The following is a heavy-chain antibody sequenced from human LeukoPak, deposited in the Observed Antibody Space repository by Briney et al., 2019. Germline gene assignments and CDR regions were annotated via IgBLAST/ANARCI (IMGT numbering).Heavy chain of an antibody. Sequence: GGSLRLSCAASGFTFSSYATSWVRQAPGKGLEWVSAISGSGGSTYYADSVKGRFTISRDNSKNTLYLQMNSLRAEDTAVYYCAKAHVDTAMVTPFDYWGQGTLVTVSS. D-gene: IGHD5-18*01. J-gene: IGHJ4*02. CDR2: ISGSGGST. CDR3: AKAHVDTAMVTPFDY. V-gene: IGHV3-23*01. CDR1: GFTFSSYA.